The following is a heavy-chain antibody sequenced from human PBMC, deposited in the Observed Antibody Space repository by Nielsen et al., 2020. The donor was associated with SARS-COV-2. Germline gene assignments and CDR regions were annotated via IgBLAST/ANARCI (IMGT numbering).Heavy chain of an antibody. CDR3: ARAITRLGYSGMDV. CDR2: INPNSGGT. D-gene: IGHD6-13*01. Sequence: SVKVSCKASGCTFTGYYMHWVRQAPGQGLEWMGWINPNSGGTNYAQKFQGRVTMTRDTSISTAYMELSRLRSDDTAVYYCARAITRLGYSGMDVWGQGTTVTVSS. J-gene: IGHJ6*02. CDR1: GCTFTGYY. V-gene: IGHV1-2*02.